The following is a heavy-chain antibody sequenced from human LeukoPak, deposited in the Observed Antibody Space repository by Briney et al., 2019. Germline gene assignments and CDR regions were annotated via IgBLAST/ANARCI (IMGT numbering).Heavy chain of an antibody. J-gene: IGHJ6*02. Sequence: ASVKVSCKASGYTFTGYYMHWVRQAPGQGLERMGWINPNSGGTNYAQKFQGRVTMTRDTSISTAYMELSRLRSDDTAVYYCARAAVATIPHWGMDVWGQGTTVTVSS. V-gene: IGHV1-2*02. CDR1: GYTFTGYY. D-gene: IGHD5-12*01. CDR2: INPNSGGT. CDR3: ARAAVATIPHWGMDV.